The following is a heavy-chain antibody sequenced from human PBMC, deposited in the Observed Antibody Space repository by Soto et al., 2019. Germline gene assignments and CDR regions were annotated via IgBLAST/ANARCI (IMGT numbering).Heavy chain of an antibody. V-gene: IGHV5-51*01. J-gene: IGHJ3*02. Sequence: GESLKISCKGSGYSFTSYWIGWVRQMPGKGLEWMGIIYPGDSDTRYSPSFQGQVTISADKSISTAYLQWSSLKASDTAMYYCARHWTREVVVTDYSMMTAAFDIWGQGTMVTVSS. D-gene: IGHD2-21*02. CDR2: IYPGDSDT. CDR3: ARHWTREVVVTDYSMMTAAFDI. CDR1: GYSFTSYW.